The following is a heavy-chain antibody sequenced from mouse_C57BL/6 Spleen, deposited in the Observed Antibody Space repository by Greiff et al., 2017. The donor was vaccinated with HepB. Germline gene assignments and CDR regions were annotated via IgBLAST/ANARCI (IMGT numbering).Heavy chain of an antibody. CDR1: GYTFTSYD. Sequence: QVQLQQSGPELVKPGASVKLSCKASGYTFTSYDINWVKQRPGQGLEWIGWIYPRDGSTKYNEKFKGKATLTVDTSSSTAYMELHSLTSEDSAVYFCAREGYGSSYVNWYFDVWGTGTTVTVSS. J-gene: IGHJ1*03. D-gene: IGHD1-1*01. CDR2: IYPRDGST. CDR3: AREGYGSSYVNWYFDV. V-gene: IGHV1-85*01.